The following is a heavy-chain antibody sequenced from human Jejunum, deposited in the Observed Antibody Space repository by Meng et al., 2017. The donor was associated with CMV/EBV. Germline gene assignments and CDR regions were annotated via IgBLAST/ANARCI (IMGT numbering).Heavy chain of an antibody. CDR1: GGSLSGYD. CDR2: INYRGST. J-gene: IGHJ4*02. CDR3: ARCPRDDDSGYWFFDN. D-gene: IGHD3-22*01. Sequence: RLEWRGAVLLKPSGTRSLTCAVQGGSLSGYDWSWIRQPPGKGLEWIGEINYRGSTNYSPSLKSRVTMSLDTSKNQFSLKLTSVTAADTAMYYCARCPRDDDSGYWFFDNWGQGTLVTVSS. V-gene: IGHV4-34*01.